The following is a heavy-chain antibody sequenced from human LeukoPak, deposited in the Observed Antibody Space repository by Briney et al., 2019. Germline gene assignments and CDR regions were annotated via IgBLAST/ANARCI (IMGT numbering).Heavy chain of an antibody. Sequence: SQTLSLTCAISGDTVSSNSATWNWIRQSPSRGLEWLGRTYYRSRWYKYYAVSVKGRITINPDTSKNQFSLQLNSVTPEDTAVYYCAGPFPSCYTHWGQGTLVTVSS. CDR1: GDTVSSNSAT. D-gene: IGHD2-2*02. CDR3: AGPFPSCYTH. CDR2: TYYRSRWYK. V-gene: IGHV6-1*01. J-gene: IGHJ4*02.